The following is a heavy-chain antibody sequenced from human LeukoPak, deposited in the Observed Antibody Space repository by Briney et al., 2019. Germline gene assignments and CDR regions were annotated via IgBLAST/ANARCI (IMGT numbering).Heavy chain of an antibody. D-gene: IGHD3-10*01. J-gene: IGHJ6*02. V-gene: IGHV3-66*01. CDR2: IYSGGST. CDR1: GFTVSSNY. Sequence: GGSLRLSCAASGFTVSSNYMSWVRQAPGKGLEWVSVIYSGGSTYYADSVKGRFTISRDNAKNSLYLQMNSLRAEDTAVYYCARAQTPSDYYGSGSYGPVYYGMDVWGQGTTVTVSS. CDR3: ARAQTPSDYYGSGSYGPVYYGMDV.